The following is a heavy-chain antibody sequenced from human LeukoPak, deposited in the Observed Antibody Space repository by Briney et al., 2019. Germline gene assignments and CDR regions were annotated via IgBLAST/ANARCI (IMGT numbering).Heavy chain of an antibody. Sequence: PGGSLRLSCAASGFTFSSYAMSWVRQAPGKGLEWVSAISGSGSATYYAGSVKGRFTISRDNSKNMLYLQMNGLRADDTAVYYCAKDPYVVPLDYWGQGTLVTVSS. J-gene: IGHJ4*02. CDR2: ISGSGSAT. V-gene: IGHV3-23*01. CDR1: GFTFSSYA. D-gene: IGHD2-8*01. CDR3: AKDPYVVPLDY.